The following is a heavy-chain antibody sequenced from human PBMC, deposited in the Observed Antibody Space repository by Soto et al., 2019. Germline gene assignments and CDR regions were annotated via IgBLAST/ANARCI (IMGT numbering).Heavy chain of an antibody. CDR2: ISFDENIK. CDR1: AFTFRSYA. CDR3: ARQYYYDSTGYRRGYHYGMDV. V-gene: IGHV3-30-3*01. Sequence: QVHLVESGGGVVQPGRSLRLSCAASAFTFRSYAMHWVRQAPCKGLEWVAVISFDENIKYYADSVKGRFTISRDNSKSIMYLPMNSLRVEDTAVYYCARQYYYDSTGYRRGYHYGMDVWGQGTTVAGSS. J-gene: IGHJ6*02. D-gene: IGHD3-22*01.